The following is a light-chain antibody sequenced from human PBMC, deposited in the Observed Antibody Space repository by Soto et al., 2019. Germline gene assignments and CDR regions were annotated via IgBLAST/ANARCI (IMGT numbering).Light chain of an antibody. CDR3: QQRSNWQVT. CDR2: GAS. V-gene: IGKV3D-20*02. Sequence: EIVLTQSPGTLSLSPGDRATLSCRASQSVTSDYLAWYQQKPGQAPRLLIYGASIRATGIPDRFSGSGSGTDFTLTISRLEPEDFAVYYCQQRSNWQVTFGQGTRLEIK. CDR1: QSVTSDY. J-gene: IGKJ5*01.